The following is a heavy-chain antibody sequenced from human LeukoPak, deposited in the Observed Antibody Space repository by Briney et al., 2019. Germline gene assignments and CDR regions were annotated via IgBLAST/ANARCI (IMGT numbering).Heavy chain of an antibody. CDR3: ARGSTQYSSGWYGLDY. D-gene: IGHD6-19*01. CDR2: VNSDGSSI. J-gene: IGHJ4*02. CDR1: GFIFSSYW. Sequence: GGPLTLPCAASGFIFSSYWMHWVRHATGKGVVWVSRVNSDGSSITSADAVKGRFTISRDNAKNTLYLQMNSLRAEDTAVYYCARGSTQYSSGWYGLDYWGQGTLVTVSA. V-gene: IGHV3-74*01.